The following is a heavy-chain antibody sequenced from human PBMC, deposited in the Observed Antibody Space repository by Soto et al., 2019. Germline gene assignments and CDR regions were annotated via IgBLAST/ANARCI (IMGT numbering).Heavy chain of an antibody. V-gene: IGHV4-39*01. J-gene: IGHJ6*02. CDR1: GGSIIISSYY. CDR2: IYYSGST. CDR3: AAGAVRYYYGMDV. D-gene: IGHD4-17*01. Sequence: SEPRSLTCTVSGGSIIISSYYWGWSRQPPGKGLEWIGSIYYSGSTYYNPSLKSRVTISVDTSKNQFSLKLSSVTAADTAVYYCAAGAVRYYYGMDVWGQGTTVTVSS.